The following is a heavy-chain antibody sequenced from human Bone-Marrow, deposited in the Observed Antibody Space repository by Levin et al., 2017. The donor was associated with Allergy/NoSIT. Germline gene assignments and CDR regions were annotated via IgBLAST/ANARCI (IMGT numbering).Heavy chain of an antibody. D-gene: IGHD3-3*01. CDR1: GYSFSTYW. Sequence: RGESLKISCKGSGYSFSTYWIAWVRQMPGKGLQWMGIIYPGDSDTRYRPSFQGQVTIPANKPPSTAFLQWGSLKASDTAMYFCARSKSGNDFFMDVWGQGTTVTISS. V-gene: IGHV5-51*01. CDR3: ARSKSGNDFFMDV. CDR2: IYPGDSDT. J-gene: IGHJ6*02.